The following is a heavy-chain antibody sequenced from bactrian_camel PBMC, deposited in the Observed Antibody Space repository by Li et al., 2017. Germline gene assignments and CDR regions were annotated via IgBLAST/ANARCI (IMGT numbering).Heavy chain of an antibody. Sequence: HVQLVESGGTLVQPGGSLRLSCVASEYTRTMGWFRQAPGKGREGVATIDSAGTLSYADSVKGRFTISRDNAKNIVYLQMNSLKAEDTAMYICAAGRNHYQFDYWGQGTQVTVS. CDR1: EYTRT. D-gene: IGHD2*01. CDR3: AAGRNHYQFDY. CDR2: IDSAGTL. J-gene: IGHJ4*01. V-gene: IGHV3S53*01.